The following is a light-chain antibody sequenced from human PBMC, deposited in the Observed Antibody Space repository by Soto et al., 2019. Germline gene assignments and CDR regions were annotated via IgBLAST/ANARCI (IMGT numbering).Light chain of an antibody. CDR3: QQSYSTPLT. CDR2: AAS. V-gene: IGKV1-39*01. J-gene: IGKJ4*01. Sequence: DIQMTQSPSSLSASVGDRVTITCRAGQTISSYLNWYQQKPGKVPKLVIYAASSLESGVPSRFSGGGSGTDFTLTISSLQPEDFATYYCQQSYSTPLTFGGGTKVEIK. CDR1: QTISSY.